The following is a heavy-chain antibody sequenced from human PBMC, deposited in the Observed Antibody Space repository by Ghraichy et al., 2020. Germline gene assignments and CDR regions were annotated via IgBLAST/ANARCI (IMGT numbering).Heavy chain of an antibody. CDR2: ISSSSSYI. Sequence: GGSLRLSCAASGFTFSSYSMNWVRQAPGKGLEWVSSISSSSSYIYYADSVKGRFTISRDNAKNSLYLQMNSLRAEDTAVYYCAMLRLGELSFHPPLDYWGQGTLVTVSS. D-gene: IGHD3-16*02. CDR1: GFTFSSYS. V-gene: IGHV3-21*01. J-gene: IGHJ4*02. CDR3: AMLRLGELSFHPPLDY.